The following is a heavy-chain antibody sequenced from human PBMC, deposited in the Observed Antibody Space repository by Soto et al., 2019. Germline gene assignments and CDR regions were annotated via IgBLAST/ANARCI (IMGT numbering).Heavy chain of an antibody. CDR3: AKDLLPNTVTTWGP. CDR1: GFTFDSHG. D-gene: IGHD4-17*01. J-gene: IGHJ5*02. V-gene: IGHV3-30*18. CDR2: ISSDGNNK. Sequence: QVQLVESGGGAVQPGRSLRLSCAASGFTFDSHGMHWVRQAPGKGLEWVAVISSDGNNKYYADSVKGRFTISRDNFNNILYLQMSSLRAEDTAVYYCAKDLLPNTVTTWGPWGQGTLVTVSS.